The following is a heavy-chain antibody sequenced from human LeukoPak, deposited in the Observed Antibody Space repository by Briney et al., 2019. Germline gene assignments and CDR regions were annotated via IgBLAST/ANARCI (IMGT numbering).Heavy chain of an antibody. D-gene: IGHD3-22*01. Sequence: PGGSLRLSCAASGFTFSDYYMSWIRQAPWKGLEWVAYISSSGSTMYYADSVKGRFTISRDNAKNSLYLQMNSLRAEDTAVYYCARDLFPYYYDSSGYYHWYFDLWGRGTLVTVSS. CDR2: ISSSGSTM. CDR3: ARDLFPYYYDSSGYYHWYFDL. CDR1: GFTFSDYY. J-gene: IGHJ2*01. V-gene: IGHV3-11*04.